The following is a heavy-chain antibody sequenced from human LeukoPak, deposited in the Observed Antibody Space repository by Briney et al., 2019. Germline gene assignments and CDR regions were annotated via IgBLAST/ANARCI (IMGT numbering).Heavy chain of an antibody. Sequence: GGSLRPSCAASGFIFSSYSMSWVRQGPGKGLEWVSVITGSGGNTYYADSVKGPFTISKDNTKNTVYLQMSSLRVDDTAIYSCAVAASSSWPSFYYGMDVWGQGTTVTVSS. CDR3: AVAASSSWPSFYYGMDV. D-gene: IGHD6-13*01. CDR2: ITGSGGNT. CDR1: GFIFSSYS. V-gene: IGHV3-23*01. J-gene: IGHJ6*02.